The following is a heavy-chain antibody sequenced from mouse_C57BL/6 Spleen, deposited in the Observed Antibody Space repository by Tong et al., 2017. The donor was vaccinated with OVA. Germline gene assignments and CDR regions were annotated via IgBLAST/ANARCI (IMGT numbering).Heavy chain of an antibody. CDR2: ISDGGSYT. D-gene: IGHD4-1*01. Sequence: EVQLVESGGGLVKPGGSLKLSCAASGFTFSDYYMYWVRQTPEKRLEWVATISDGGSYTYYPDSVKGRFTISRDNAKNNLYRQISSRKTEDTAMYYCARDENGDAMDYGGQGTSVTVTA. J-gene: IGHJ4*01. CDR1: GFTFSDYY. CDR3: ARDENGDAMDY. V-gene: IGHV5-4*02.